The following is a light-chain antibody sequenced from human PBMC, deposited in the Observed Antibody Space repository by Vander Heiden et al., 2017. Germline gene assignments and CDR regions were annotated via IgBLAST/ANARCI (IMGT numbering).Light chain of an antibody. Sequence: QSVLTQPPSVSGAPGQTVPISCTGRRSNIWAGYDVQWYQQLPGTAPKLLIYGNSNRHSGVPDRFSGSKSGTSASLAITGLQAEDEADYYCQSYDSSLSGHVVFGGGTKLTVL. V-gene: IGLV1-40*01. CDR1: RSNIWAGYD. CDR2: GNS. J-gene: IGLJ2*01. CDR3: QSYDSSLSGHVV.